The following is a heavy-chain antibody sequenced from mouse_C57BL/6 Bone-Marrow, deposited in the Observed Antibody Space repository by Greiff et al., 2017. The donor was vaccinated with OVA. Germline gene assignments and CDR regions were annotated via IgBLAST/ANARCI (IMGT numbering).Heavy chain of an antibody. Sequence: VHVKQSGAELVRPGASVKLSCTASGFNIKDDYMHWVKQRPEQGLEWIGWIDPENGDTAYASKFQGKATITADTSSNTAYLQLSSLTSEDTAVYYCTTTYYDYGYWYFDVWGTGTTVTVSS. CDR1: GFNIKDDY. J-gene: IGHJ1*03. V-gene: IGHV14-4*01. CDR3: TTTYYDYGYWYFDV. CDR2: IDPENGDT. D-gene: IGHD2-4*01.